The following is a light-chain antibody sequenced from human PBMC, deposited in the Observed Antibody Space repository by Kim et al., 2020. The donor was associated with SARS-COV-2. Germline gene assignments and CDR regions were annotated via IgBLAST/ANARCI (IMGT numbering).Light chain of an antibody. CDR1: QSVTNSY. Sequence: EIVLTQSPGTLSLSPGERATLSCRASQSVTNSYLAWYQQKPGQAPRLLIYGVSTRATGIPDRFSGSGSGTDFTLTISRLEPEDFAVYYCQQYGRSFTFGGGTKVDIK. J-gene: IGKJ4*01. V-gene: IGKV3-20*01. CDR2: GVS. CDR3: QQYGRSFT.